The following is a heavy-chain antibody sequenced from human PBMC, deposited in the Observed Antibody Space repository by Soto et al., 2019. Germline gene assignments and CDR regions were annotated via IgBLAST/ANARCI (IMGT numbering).Heavy chain of an antibody. V-gene: IGHV1-69*12. CDR2: IIPIFGTA. J-gene: IGHJ6*02. CDR3: ARAYSSRWYFRDSSYGMDV. CDR1: GGTFSSYA. D-gene: IGHD6-13*01. Sequence: QVQLVQSGAEVKKPGSSVKVSCKASGGTFSSYAISWVRQAPGQGLEWMGGIIPIFGTANYAQKFQGRVTLTADEXXSXAXXELSSLRSEDTAVYYCARAYSSRWYFRDSSYGMDVWGQGTTVTVSS.